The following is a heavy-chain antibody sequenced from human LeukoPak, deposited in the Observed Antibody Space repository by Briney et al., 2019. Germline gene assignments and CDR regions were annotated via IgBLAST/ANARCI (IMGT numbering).Heavy chain of an antibody. CDR2: IGTAGDT. Sequence: PGGSLRLSCAASGFTFSSYDMHWVRQATGKGLEWVSAIGTAGDTYYPGSVKGQFTISRENAKNSLYLQMNSLRAEDTAVYYCAREFAAADYYYGMDVWGQGTTVTVSS. D-gene: IGHD2-2*01. V-gene: IGHV3-13*01. J-gene: IGHJ6*02. CDR1: GFTFSSYD. CDR3: AREFAAADYYYGMDV.